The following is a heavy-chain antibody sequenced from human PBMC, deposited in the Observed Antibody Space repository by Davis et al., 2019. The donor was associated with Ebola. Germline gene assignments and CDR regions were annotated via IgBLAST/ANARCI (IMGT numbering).Heavy chain of an antibody. Sequence: ASVKVSCKASGYTFTGYYMHWVRQAPGQGLEWMGWINPNSGGTNYAQKFQGRVTMTRDTSTSTVYMELSSLRSEDTAVYYCAKSEQLVLPDYWGQGTLVTVSS. CDR1: GYTFTGYY. D-gene: IGHD6-6*01. CDR3: AKSEQLVLPDY. J-gene: IGHJ4*02. V-gene: IGHV1-2*02. CDR2: INPNSGGT.